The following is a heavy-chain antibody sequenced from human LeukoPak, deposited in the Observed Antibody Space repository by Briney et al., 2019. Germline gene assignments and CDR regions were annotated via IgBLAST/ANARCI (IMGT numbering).Heavy chain of an antibody. Sequence: PGGSLRLSCAASGFTFSSYAMSWVRQAPGKGLEWVSAISGSGGSTYYADSVKGRFTISGDNSKNTLYLQMNSLRAEDTAVYYCAKDLYYYDSSGLFDHWGQGTLVTVSS. V-gene: IGHV3-23*01. D-gene: IGHD3-22*01. J-gene: IGHJ4*02. CDR2: ISGSGGST. CDR1: GFTFSSYA. CDR3: AKDLYYYDSSGLFDH.